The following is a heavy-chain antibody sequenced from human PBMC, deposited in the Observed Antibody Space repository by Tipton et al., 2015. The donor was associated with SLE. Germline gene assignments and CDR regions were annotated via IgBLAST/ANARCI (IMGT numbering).Heavy chain of an antibody. CDR2: ISGGGGST. Sequence: SLRLSCAASGFTFSTYAMTWVRQAPGKGLEWVSGISGGGGSTHYADSVKGRFSVSRDNSRNTVYLQMNSLRGEDTAMYYCAKVTSFCGGDCYENNVFDIWGQGTMVTVS. CDR3: AKVTSFCGGDCYENNVFDI. D-gene: IGHD2-21*02. J-gene: IGHJ3*02. CDR1: GFTFSTYA. V-gene: IGHV3-23*01.